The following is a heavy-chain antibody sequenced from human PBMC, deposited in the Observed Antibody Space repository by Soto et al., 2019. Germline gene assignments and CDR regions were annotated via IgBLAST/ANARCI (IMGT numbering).Heavy chain of an antibody. V-gene: IGHV6-1*01. Sequence: SQTLSLTCAISGDSVSSNSAAWNWIRQSPSRGLEWLGRTYYRSKRYNDYAVSVKSRITINPDTSKNQFSLQLNSVTPEDTAVYYCARDIGVLTWNPEYSGYEQKSYWFDPWGQGTLVTVSS. D-gene: IGHD5-12*01. CDR3: ARDIGVLTWNPEYSGYEQKSYWFDP. CDR1: GDSVSSNSAA. CDR2: TYYRSKRYN. J-gene: IGHJ5*02.